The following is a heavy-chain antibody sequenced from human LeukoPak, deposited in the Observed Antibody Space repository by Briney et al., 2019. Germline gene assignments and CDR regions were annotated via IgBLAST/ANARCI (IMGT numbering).Heavy chain of an antibody. D-gene: IGHD4-11*01. CDR3: VKGRTVLNDALDV. J-gene: IGHJ3*01. Sequence: GGPLRLSCAASGFSFSNYAISWVRQAPGKGLEWVSVISGSGGTTFYADPVKGRFTISRDNSNNTLYLQMNSLRVGDTAVYYCVKGRTVLNDALDVWGQGTMVTVSS. V-gene: IGHV3-23*01. CDR1: GFSFSNYA. CDR2: ISGSGGTT.